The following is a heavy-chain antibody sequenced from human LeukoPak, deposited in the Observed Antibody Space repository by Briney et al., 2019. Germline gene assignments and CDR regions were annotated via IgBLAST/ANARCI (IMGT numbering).Heavy chain of an antibody. CDR1: GFTFSSYG. V-gene: IGHV3-33*01. CDR2: IWYDGSNK. Sequence: GVSLRLSCAASGFTFSSYGMHWVRQAPGKGLEWVAVIWYDGSNKYYADSVKGRFTISRDNSKNTLYLQMNSLRAEDTAVYYCARERGEQWLARGRVDYWGQGTLVTVSS. J-gene: IGHJ4*02. CDR3: ARERGEQWLARGRVDY. D-gene: IGHD6-19*01.